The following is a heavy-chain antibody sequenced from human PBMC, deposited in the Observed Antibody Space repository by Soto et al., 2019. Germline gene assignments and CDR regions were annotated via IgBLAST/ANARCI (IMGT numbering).Heavy chain of an antibody. V-gene: IGHV2-5*02. J-gene: IGHJ4*02. Sequence: QITLKESGPTLVKPTQTLTLTCTFSGFSLTTRGVGVGWIRQPPGKALEWLALIYWDDDEGYSPSLTSRLTITKDTSKTQVLLTMTNRDPVDTATYYCAHRPRGYSYHFDYWGQGTLVTVSS. D-gene: IGHD5-18*01. CDR2: IYWDDDE. CDR1: GFSLTTRGVG. CDR3: AHRPRGYSYHFDY.